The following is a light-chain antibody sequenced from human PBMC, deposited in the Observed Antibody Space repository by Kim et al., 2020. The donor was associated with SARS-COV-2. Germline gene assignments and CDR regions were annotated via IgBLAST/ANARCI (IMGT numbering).Light chain of an antibody. Sequence: GQSVTISCIGTSSDVGGYNYVSWYQQHPGKAPKLMIYEVSKRPSGVPDRFSGSKSDNTASLTVSGLQAGDEADYYCCSYSVTNTLVFGGGTQLTVL. J-gene: IGLJ3*02. V-gene: IGLV2-8*01. CDR1: SSDVGGYNY. CDR3: CSYSVTNTLV. CDR2: EVS.